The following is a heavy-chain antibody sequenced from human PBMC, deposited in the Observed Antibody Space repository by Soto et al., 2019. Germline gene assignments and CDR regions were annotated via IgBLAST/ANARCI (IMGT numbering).Heavy chain of an antibody. CDR3: AGFGLFPPYYYGMDV. CDR2: IYYSGST. J-gene: IGHJ6*02. D-gene: IGHD3-22*01. CDR1: GGSISSSSYY. V-gene: IGHV4-39*01. Sequence: SETLSLTCTVSGGSISSSSYYWGWIRQPPGKGLEWIGSIYYSGSTYYNPSLKSRVTISVDTSKNQFSLKLSSVTSADTAVYYCAGFGLFPPYYYGMDVWGQGTTVTVSS.